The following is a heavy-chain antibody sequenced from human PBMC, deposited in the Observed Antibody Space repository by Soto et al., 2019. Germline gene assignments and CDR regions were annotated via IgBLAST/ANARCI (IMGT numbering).Heavy chain of an antibody. Sequence: SETLSLTCTVSGDSISSGGYYWSWIRQHPGKGLEWIGYIYYNGSTYYNKALKRRVTISVDTSKNQFSLKLSSVTAAHTAVYYCARVIRAGGFNYGMYFWGQGTRVTVSS. J-gene: IGHJ6*02. V-gene: IGHV4-31*03. CDR1: GDSISSGGYY. D-gene: IGHD5-12*01. CDR2: IYYNGST. CDR3: ARVIRAGGFNYGMYF.